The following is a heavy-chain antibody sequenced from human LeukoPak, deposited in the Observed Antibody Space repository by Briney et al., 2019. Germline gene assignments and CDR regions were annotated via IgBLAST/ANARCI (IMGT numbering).Heavy chain of an antibody. CDR2: IYYSGST. D-gene: IGHD6-19*01. V-gene: IGHV4-61*05. CDR1: GGSISSSSYY. J-gene: IGHJ4*02. CDR3: ARHSSTAAADRYSSGWSLDY. Sequence: PSETLSLTCNVSGGSISSSSYYWVWIRQPPGKGLEWIGYIYYSGSTNYNPSLKSRVTISVDTSKNQFSLKLSSVTAADTAVYYCARHSSTAAADRYSSGWSLDYWGQGTLVTVSS.